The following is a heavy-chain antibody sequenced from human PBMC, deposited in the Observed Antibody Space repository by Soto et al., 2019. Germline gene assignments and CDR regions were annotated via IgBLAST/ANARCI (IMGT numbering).Heavy chain of an antibody. CDR2: INTDGGSS. CDR1: GFTFSGHW. J-gene: IGHJ4*02. CDR3: AKAGGIAVPGSHLDQ. Sequence: EVQLVESGGDLVQPGGSLSLSCAASGFTFSGHWMHWVRQVPGKGLEWVSRINTDGGSSAYADSVKGRFTISRDNSRNTLYLQMSSLRAEDTAVYYCAKAGGIAVPGSHLDQWGQGILVTVSS. D-gene: IGHD6-19*01. V-gene: IGHV3-74*03.